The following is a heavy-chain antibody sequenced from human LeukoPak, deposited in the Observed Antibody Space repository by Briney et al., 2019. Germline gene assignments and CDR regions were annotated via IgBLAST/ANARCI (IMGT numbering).Heavy chain of an antibody. CDR2: ISSSSYI. Sequence: GGSLRLSCAASGFTFSSYSMNWVRQAPGKGLEWVSSISSSSYIYYADSVKGRFTISRDNAKNSLYLQMNSLRAEDTAVYYCARVRQQLVHDGWFDPWGQGTLVTVSS. V-gene: IGHV3-21*01. CDR3: ARVRQQLVHDGWFDP. J-gene: IGHJ5*02. D-gene: IGHD6-13*01. CDR1: GFTFSSYS.